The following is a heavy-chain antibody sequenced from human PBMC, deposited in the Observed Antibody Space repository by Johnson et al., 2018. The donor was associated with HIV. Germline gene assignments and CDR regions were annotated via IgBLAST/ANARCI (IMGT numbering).Heavy chain of an antibody. CDR3: ARAVCRGGRCYSHDAFDI. CDR2: IGTAGDT. V-gene: IGHV3-13*01. J-gene: IGHJ3*02. CDR1: GFTFSSYA. Sequence: VQLVESGGGLVQPGGSLRLSCAASGFTFSSYAMHWVRQATGKGLEWVSTIGTAGDTYYPGSAKGRFTVSREDAKNSLYPQMNSLRAGDTALYYCARAVCRGGRCYSHDAFDIWGQGTMVTVSS. D-gene: IGHD2-15*01.